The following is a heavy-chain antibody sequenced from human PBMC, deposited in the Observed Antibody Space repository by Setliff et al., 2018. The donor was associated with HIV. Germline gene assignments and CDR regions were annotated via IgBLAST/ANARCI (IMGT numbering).Heavy chain of an antibody. CDR1: GYTFTEYL. Sequence: GASVKVSCKASGYTFTEYLIHLVRQAPGQGLEWMGWISPNNGDTTIPQRFQGRVTMTSDTSINTAYLELSNLRCDDTAVYYCGRKLSNALESWGQGTLVTVSS. J-gene: IGHJ4*02. CDR3: GRKLSNALES. V-gene: IGHV1-2*02. CDR2: ISPNNGDT. D-gene: IGHD7-27*01.